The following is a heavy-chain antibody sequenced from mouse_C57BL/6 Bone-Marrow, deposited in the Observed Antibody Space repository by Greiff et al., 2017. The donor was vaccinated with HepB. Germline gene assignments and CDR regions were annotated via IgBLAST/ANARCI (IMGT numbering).Heavy chain of an antibody. CDR1: GYTFTDYN. CDR3: ARFYYYGY. CDR2: INPNNGGT. D-gene: IGHD1-1*01. J-gene: IGHJ2*01. Sequence: VHVKQSGPELVKPGASVKMSCKASGYTFTDYNMHWVKQSHGKSLEWIGYINPNNGGTSYNQKFKGKATLTVNKSSSTAYMELRSLTSEDSAVYYCARFYYYGYWGQGTTLTVSS. V-gene: IGHV1-22*01.